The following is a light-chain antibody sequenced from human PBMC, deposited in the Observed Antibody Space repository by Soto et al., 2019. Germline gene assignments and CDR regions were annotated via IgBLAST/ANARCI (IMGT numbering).Light chain of an antibody. V-gene: IGKV3-20*01. Sequence: EIVLTQSPGTLYLSPGERATLSCRSSQSVSSSYLAWYQHKPGQAPRLLIYDVSSRATGIPDRFSGSGSGTEFTLTISRLEPEDFAVYYCQQYGSSPTFGQGTKVEIK. J-gene: IGKJ1*01. CDR1: QSVSSSY. CDR2: DVS. CDR3: QQYGSSPT.